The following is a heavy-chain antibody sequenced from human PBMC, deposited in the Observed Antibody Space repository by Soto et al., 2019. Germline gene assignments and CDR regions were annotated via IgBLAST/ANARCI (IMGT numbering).Heavy chain of an antibody. D-gene: IGHD6-25*01. J-gene: IGHJ6*02. Sequence: HVQLVESGGGVVQPGRSLRLSCAASGYTFSNHGLHWVRQAPGKGLEWVAAIWYDGSKKCYADSVKGRFTISRDDSRKYLYLEMNSLSTDYTAVYYCARDPASSMDVWGQGTTVMVSS. V-gene: IGHV3-33*01. CDR1: GYTFSNHG. CDR2: IWYDGSKK. CDR3: ARDPASSMDV.